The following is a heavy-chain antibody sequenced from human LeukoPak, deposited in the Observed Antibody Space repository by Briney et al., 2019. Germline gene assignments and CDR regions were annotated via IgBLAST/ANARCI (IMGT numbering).Heavy chain of an antibody. Sequence: GRSLRLSCAASGFTFSSYGMHWVRQAPGKGLEWVAVISYDGSNKYYADSVKGRFTISRDNSKNTLYLQMNSLRAEDTAVYYCAKDLNRWSLWGQGTMVTVSS. V-gene: IGHV3-30*18. D-gene: IGHD2/OR15-2a*01. CDR2: ISYDGSNK. CDR1: GFTFSSYG. J-gene: IGHJ3*01. CDR3: AKDLNRWSL.